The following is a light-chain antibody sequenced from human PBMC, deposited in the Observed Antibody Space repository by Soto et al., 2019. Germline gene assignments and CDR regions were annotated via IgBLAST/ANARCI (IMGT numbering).Light chain of an antibody. CDR2: AAS. J-gene: IGKJ1*01. V-gene: IGKV3-11*01. CDR1: QSVGSY. Sequence: EIVLLQSPATLSLSPGERATLSCRASQSVGSYLAWYQHKPGQAPRLPIYAASDRATGVPARFSGSGSGTEFTLTINSLQSEDFAVYYCQQYAQRWTFGQGTKVDIK. CDR3: QQYAQRWT.